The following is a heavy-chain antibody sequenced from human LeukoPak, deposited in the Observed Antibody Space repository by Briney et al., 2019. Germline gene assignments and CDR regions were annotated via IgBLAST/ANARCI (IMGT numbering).Heavy chain of an antibody. CDR1: GFTFSSYG. D-gene: IGHD3-22*01. J-gene: IGHJ3*02. V-gene: IGHV3-33*01. CDR3: ARIHSLYYYDSSGYGAFDI. CDR2: IWNDGSNK. Sequence: GGSLRLSCAASGFTFSSYGMHWVRQAPGKGLEWVAVIWNDGSNKYYADSVKGRFTISRDNSKNTLYLQMNSLRAEDTAVYYCARIHSLYYYDSSGYGAFDIWGQGTMVTVSS.